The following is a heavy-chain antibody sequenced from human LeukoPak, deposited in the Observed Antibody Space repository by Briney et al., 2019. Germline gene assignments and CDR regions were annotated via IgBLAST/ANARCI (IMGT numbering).Heavy chain of an antibody. CDR1: GFSLSDSGAG. J-gene: IGHJ4*02. D-gene: IGHD7-27*01. CDR3: ARRGTNWGRFNY. V-gene: IGHV4-39*01. Sequence: LENPTQTLTVTCTFSGFSLSDSGAGVLWIRQPPGKAREWIMTIQYSGSAYYSPSLRSRVTMSVDTSKNQLSLTLSSVTAADTAVYYCARRGTNWGRFNYCGQGSLVTVS. CDR2: IQYSGSA.